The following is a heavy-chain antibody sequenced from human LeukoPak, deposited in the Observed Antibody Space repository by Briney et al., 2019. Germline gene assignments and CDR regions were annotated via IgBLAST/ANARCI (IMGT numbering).Heavy chain of an antibody. D-gene: IGHD3-16*01. V-gene: IGHV3-21*01. J-gene: IGHJ3*02. Sequence: GGSLRLSCAASGFTLRSYTMNWVRQAPGKGLEWVSSIGISSNKIYYADSVKGRFIISRDNAKNSVYLQMNSLRAEDTAVYYCARDLGSWPHAALDIWGHGTLVTVSS. CDR1: GFTLRSYT. CDR3: ARDLGSWPHAALDI. CDR2: IGISSNKI.